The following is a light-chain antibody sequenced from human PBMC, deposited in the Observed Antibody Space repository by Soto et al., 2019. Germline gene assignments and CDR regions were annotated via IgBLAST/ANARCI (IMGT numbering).Light chain of an antibody. Sequence: QSALTQPPSASGSPGQSVTISCTGTSSDVGANNYVSWYQQHPGKAPKLMIYXVTKRPSGVPXRXSXSXXGXXAXLTVSGLQAEDEADYYCSSYAGTNRVFGTGTKLTVL. J-gene: IGLJ1*01. CDR3: SSYAGTNRV. V-gene: IGLV2-8*01. CDR1: SSDVGANNY. CDR2: XVT.